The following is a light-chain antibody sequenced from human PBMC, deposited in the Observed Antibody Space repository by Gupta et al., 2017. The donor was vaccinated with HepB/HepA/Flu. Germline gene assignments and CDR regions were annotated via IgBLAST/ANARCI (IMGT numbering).Light chain of an antibody. J-gene: IGLJ2*01. CDR3: AAWDDSLNGPE. V-gene: IGLV1-44*01. Sequence: QSVLTQPPSASGTPGERVTISCSGSNSNIGSHSVNWYQQLPGTAPKLLISRSNQRPSGVPDRFSGSKSGTSASLAISGLQSEDEADYYCAAWDDSLNGPEFGGGTKLTVL. CDR2: RSN. CDR1: NSNIGSHS.